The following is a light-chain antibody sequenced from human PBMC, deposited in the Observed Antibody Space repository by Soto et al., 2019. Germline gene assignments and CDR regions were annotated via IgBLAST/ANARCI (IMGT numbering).Light chain of an antibody. CDR1: QSVSSSY. CDR3: QQYGSSPPFT. J-gene: IGKJ5*01. CDR2: GAS. V-gene: IGKV3-20*01. Sequence: IVLTQSPGTLSLSPGEGATLSCRASQSVSSSYLAWYQQKPGQAPRLLIYGASSRATGIPDRFSGSGSGTDFTLTISRLEPEDFAVYYCQQYGSSPPFTFGQGTRLEI.